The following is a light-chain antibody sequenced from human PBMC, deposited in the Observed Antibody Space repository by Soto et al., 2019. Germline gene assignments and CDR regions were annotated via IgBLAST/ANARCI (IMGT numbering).Light chain of an antibody. Sequence: EIVLTQSPGTLSLSPGERATLSCRASQSVTGNYLGWHQQKPGQAPRLLIYGESSRTTGIPDRFSGRGSGTDXPLXXSRLEPEDFAXXYXQQYGSSPRTFGQGTKVEIK. CDR2: GES. CDR3: QQYGSSPRT. CDR1: QSVTGNY. J-gene: IGKJ1*01. V-gene: IGKV3-20*01.